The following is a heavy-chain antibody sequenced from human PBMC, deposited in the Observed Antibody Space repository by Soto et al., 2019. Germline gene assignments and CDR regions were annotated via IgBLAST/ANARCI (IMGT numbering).Heavy chain of an antibody. Sequence: PSETLSLTCTVSGGSISSYYWSWIRQPPGKGLEWIGYIYYSGSTNYNPSLKSRVTISVDTSKNQFSLKLSSVTAADTAVYYCARVYCSGGSCYSGYFDYWGQGTLVTVSS. CDR2: IYYSGST. J-gene: IGHJ4*02. CDR1: GGSISSYY. CDR3: ARVYCSGGSCYSGYFDY. V-gene: IGHV4-59*01. D-gene: IGHD2-15*01.